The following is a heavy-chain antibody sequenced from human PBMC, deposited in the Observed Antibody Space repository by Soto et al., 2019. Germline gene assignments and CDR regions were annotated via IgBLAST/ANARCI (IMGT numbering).Heavy chain of an antibody. J-gene: IGHJ4*02. CDR3: TTEHDKSGADCDY. CDR1: SVSNAW. V-gene: IGHV3-15*07. Sequence: SVSNAWMNWVRQAPGKGLEWVGRIKSKTDGGTTDYAAPVKGRFTISRDDSKNTLYLQMNSLKTEYTAVYYCTTEHDKSGADCDYWGQGTLVTVSS. CDR2: IKSKTDGGTT. D-gene: IGHD3-22*01.